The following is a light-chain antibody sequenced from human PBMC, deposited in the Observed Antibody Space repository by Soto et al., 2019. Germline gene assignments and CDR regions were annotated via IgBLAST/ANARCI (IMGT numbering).Light chain of an antibody. J-gene: IGKJ1*01. Sequence: DVQMTQSPSTLSASVGDRVTITCRASQSISGWLAWYQQRPGTAPKLMIYKASTLETGVPSRFSGGGSGTEFTLTINNLQPDDFATYYCQQYAGYSRTFGQGTKVEIK. CDR2: KAS. CDR1: QSISGW. CDR3: QQYAGYSRT. V-gene: IGKV1-5*03.